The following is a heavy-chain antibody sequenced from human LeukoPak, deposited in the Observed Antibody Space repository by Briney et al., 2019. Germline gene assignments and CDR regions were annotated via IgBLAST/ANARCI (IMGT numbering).Heavy chain of an antibody. CDR3: AKGGKESDY. V-gene: IGHV3-23*01. CDR1: GFTVSSNY. Sequence: GGSLRLSCAASGFTVSSNYMSWVRQAPGKGLEWVSAIINSGSGTYYVDSVKGRFTISRDNSKNTLYLQMNSLRAEDTAVYYCAKGGKESDYWGQGTLVTVSS. J-gene: IGHJ4*02. D-gene: IGHD3-10*01. CDR2: IINSGSGT.